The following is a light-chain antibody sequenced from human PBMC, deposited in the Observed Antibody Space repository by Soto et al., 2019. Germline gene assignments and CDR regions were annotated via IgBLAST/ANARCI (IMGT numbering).Light chain of an antibody. CDR3: QQRSNWPPT. CDR2: YAS. J-gene: IGKJ3*01. V-gene: IGKV3-11*01. CDR1: QSVSSY. Sequence: EIVLTQSPATLSLSPGERATLSCRASQSVSSYLAWYQQKPGQAPRLLIYYASNRATGIPARFSGSGSGTDFTLTISSLEPEDFAVYYGQQRSNWPPTFGPGTKVDIK.